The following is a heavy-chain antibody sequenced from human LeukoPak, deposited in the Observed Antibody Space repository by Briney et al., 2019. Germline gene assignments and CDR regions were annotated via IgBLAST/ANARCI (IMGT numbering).Heavy chain of an antibody. J-gene: IGHJ6*04. CDR1: GGTFSSYA. CDR3: ARGIWDCSGGSCYSDYYYGMDV. Sequence: GASVKVSCKASGGTFSSYAISWVRQAPGQGLEWMGGIIPIFGTANYAQKFQGRVTITADESTSTAYMELGSLRSEDTAVYYCARGIWDCSGGSCYSDYYYGMDVWGKGTTVTVSS. D-gene: IGHD2-15*01. CDR2: IIPIFGTA. V-gene: IGHV1-69*13.